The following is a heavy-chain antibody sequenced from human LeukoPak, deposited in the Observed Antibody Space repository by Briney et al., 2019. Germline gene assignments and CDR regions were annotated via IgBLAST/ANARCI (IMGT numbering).Heavy chain of an antibody. V-gene: IGHV4-34*01. D-gene: IGHD1-26*01. CDR1: GGSFSGYY. CDR2: INHSGST. J-gene: IGHJ5*02. Sequence: SETLSLTCAVYGGSFSGYYWSWIRQPPGKGLEWIGEINHSGSTNYNPSLKSRVTISVDTSKNQFSLKLSSVIAADTAVYYCARGRSESELKRGWFDPWGQGTLVTVSS. CDR3: ARGRSESELKRGWFDP.